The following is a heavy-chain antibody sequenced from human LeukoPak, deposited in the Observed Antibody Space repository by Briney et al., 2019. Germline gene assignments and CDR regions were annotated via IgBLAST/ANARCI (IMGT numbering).Heavy chain of an antibody. J-gene: IGHJ4*02. CDR1: GGSISSSSYY. CDR2: IYYSGST. V-gene: IGHV4-39*07. CDR3: ARDPGLYYDILTGYAD. D-gene: IGHD3-9*01. Sequence: SETLSLTCTASGGSISSSSYYWGWIRQPPGKGLEWIGSIYYSGSTYYNPSLKSRVTISVDTSKNQFSLKLSSVTAADTAVYYCARDPGLYYDILTGYADWGQGTLVTVSS.